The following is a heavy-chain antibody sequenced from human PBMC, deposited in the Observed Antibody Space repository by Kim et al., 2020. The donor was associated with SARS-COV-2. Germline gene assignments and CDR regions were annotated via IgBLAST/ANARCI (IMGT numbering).Heavy chain of an antibody. CDR1: GFIIRTYW. Sequence: GGSLRLSCVASGFIIRTYWMTWVRQPPGKGLEWVGNIKEDGREAFYGDSVRGRLTISRDNAKKSLYLQMYSLRAEDTAVYYCMRYPGTYWCQGILAIVSS. D-gene: IGHD3-10*01. J-gene: IGHJ4*02. CDR3: MRYPGTY. V-gene: IGHV3-7*01. CDR2: IKEDGREA.